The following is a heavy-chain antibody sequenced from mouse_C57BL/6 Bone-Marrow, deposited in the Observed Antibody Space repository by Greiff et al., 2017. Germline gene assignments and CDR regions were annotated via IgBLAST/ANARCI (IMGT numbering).Heavy chain of an antibody. V-gene: IGHV3-6*01. J-gene: IGHJ3*01. CDR1: GYSITSGYY. Sequence: EVQLQESGPGLVKPSQSLSLTCSVTGYSITSGYYWNWIRQFPGNKLEWMGYISYDGSNNYNPSLKNRISITRDTSKNQFFLKLNSVTTGDTATYYCARDRNWFAYWGQGTLVTVSA. CDR2: ISYDGSN. CDR3: ARDRNWFAY.